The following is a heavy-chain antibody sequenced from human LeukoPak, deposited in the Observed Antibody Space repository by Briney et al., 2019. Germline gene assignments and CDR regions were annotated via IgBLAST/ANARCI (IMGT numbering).Heavy chain of an antibody. J-gene: IGHJ4*02. CDR2: ISYDGSNK. D-gene: IGHD5-18*01. CDR3: ARDLLDTAMGTLDY. V-gene: IGHV3-30-3*01. Sequence: GGSLRLSCAASGFTFSSYAMHWVRQAPGKGLEWVAVISYDGSNKYYADSVKGRFTISRDNSKNTLYLQMNSLRAEDTAVYYCARDLLDTAMGTLDYWGQGTLVTDSS. CDR1: GFTFSSYA.